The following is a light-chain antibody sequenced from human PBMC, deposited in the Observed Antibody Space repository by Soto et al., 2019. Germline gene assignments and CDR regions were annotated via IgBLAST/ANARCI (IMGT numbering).Light chain of an antibody. J-gene: IGKJ4*02. CDR1: QGIGAT. Sequence: EIIMTQTEARLSVSRGAGVTISCRASQGIGATLAWYQHKPGQTPRHLIYDTSARATGVPARFSGSRSGTEFTLTINSLQSEEFAVYYCQRYNNWPLTFGGGTNLDIK. CDR3: QRYNNWPLT. V-gene: IGKV3-15*01. CDR2: DTS.